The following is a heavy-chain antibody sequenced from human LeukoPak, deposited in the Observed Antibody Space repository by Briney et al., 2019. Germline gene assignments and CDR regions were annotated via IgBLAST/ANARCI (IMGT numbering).Heavy chain of an antibody. Sequence: SETLSLTCTVSGGSISSYYWSWIRQPPGKGLEFIGYIYYSGSTYYNPSLRSRVTISVDTSKNQFSLKLSSVTDADTAVYYCARSKDILTGYCFDYWGQGTLVTVSS. CDR1: GGSISSYY. CDR3: ARSKDILTGYCFDY. CDR2: IYYSGST. J-gene: IGHJ4*02. V-gene: IGHV4-59*01. D-gene: IGHD3-9*01.